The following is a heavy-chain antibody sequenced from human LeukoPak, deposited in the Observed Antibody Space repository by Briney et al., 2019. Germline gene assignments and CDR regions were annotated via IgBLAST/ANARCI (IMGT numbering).Heavy chain of an antibody. D-gene: IGHD3-10*01. CDR3: AKDQRFGDLDDY. CDR2: ISGTGATT. CDR1: GFIFNNYA. Sequence: PGRSLRLSCAASGFIFNNYAMSWVRQAPGKGLEWVSSISGTGATTYYADSVKGRFAISRDNSKNMLYLQMSSLRAEDTAVYYCAKDQRFGDLDDYRGQGTLVTVS. V-gene: IGHV3-23*01. J-gene: IGHJ4*02.